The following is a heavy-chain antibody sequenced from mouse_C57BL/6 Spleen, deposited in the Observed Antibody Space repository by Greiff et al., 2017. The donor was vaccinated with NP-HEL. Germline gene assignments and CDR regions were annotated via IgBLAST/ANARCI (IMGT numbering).Heavy chain of an antibody. CDR1: GFTFSSYA. CDR2: ISDGGSYT. V-gene: IGHV5-4*03. D-gene: IGHD1-1*01. Sequence: EVKLMESGGGLVKPGGSLKLSCAASGFTFSSYAMSWVRQTPEKRLEWVATISDGGSYTYYPDNVKGRFTISRDNAKNTLYLQMSHLKSEDTAMYCCASVVATHWYFDVWGTGTTVTVSS. CDR3: ASVVATHWYFDV. J-gene: IGHJ1*03.